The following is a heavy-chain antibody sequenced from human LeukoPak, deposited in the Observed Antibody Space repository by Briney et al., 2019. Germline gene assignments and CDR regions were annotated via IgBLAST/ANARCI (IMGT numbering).Heavy chain of an antibody. J-gene: IGHJ6*03. CDR2: INPSGGST. CDR3: ARAGPYYDILTEQNYYYYYMDV. D-gene: IGHD3-9*01. V-gene: IGHV1-46*01. Sequence: GASVKVSCKASGYTFSDFYIHWVRQAPGQGLEWMAWINPSGGSTSYAQKFQGRVTMTRDTSTSTVYMELSSLRSEDTAVYYCARAGPYYDILTEQNYYYYYMDVWGKGTTVTISS. CDR1: GYTFSDFY.